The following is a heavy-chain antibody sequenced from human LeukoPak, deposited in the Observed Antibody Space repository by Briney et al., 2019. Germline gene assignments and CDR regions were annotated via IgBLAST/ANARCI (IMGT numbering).Heavy chain of an antibody. V-gene: IGHV3-23*01. J-gene: IGHJ3*02. CDR3: AKGGSSWVDAFDI. D-gene: IGHD6-13*01. Sequence: GGSLRLSCAASGFTVSSNYMSWVRQAPGKGLEWVSAISGSGGSTYYAESVKGRFTISRDKSKNTLDLQMNSLRAEDTAVYYCAKGGSSWVDAFDIWGQGTRVTVSS. CDR1: GFTVSSNY. CDR2: ISGSGGST.